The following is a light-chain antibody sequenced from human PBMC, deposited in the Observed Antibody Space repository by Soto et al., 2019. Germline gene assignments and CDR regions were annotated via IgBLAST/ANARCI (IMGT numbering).Light chain of an antibody. V-gene: IGKV1-5*03. J-gene: IGKJ4*01. CDR1: QSISSW. CDR2: KAS. Sequence: DIQMTQSPSTLSASVGDRVTITCRASQSISSWLAWYQQKPGKAPKLLIYKASSLESGVPSRFSGSGSGTEFTLTISSLQPDDFATYYCQQYKGTFGGGTKVEIK. CDR3: QQYKGT.